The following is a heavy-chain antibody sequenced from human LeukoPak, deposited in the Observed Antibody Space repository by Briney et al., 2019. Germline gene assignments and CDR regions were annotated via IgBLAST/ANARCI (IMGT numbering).Heavy chain of an antibody. J-gene: IGHJ5*02. Sequence: GESLKISCKGSGYSFTSYWIGWVRQMPGKGLEWMGIIYPGDSDTRYSPSFQGQVTISADKSISAAYLQWSSLKASDTAMYYCARHRGPYGSGKAFDPWGQGTLVTVSS. V-gene: IGHV5-51*01. CDR2: IYPGDSDT. D-gene: IGHD3-10*01. CDR3: ARHRGPYGSGKAFDP. CDR1: GYSFTSYW.